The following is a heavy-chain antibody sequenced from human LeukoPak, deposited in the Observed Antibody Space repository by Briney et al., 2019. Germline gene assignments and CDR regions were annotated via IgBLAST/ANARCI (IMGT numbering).Heavy chain of an antibody. D-gene: IGHD3-16*01. J-gene: IGHJ6*02. V-gene: IGHV4-59*01. CDR3: ARGLSYYYYYGMDV. CDR1: GGSISSYD. Sequence: PSETLSLTCTVSGGSISSYDWSWIRQPPGKGLEWIGYIYYSGSTNYNPSLKSRVTISVDTSKNQFSLKLSSVTAADTAVYYCARGLSYYYYYGMDVWGQGTTVTVSS. CDR2: IYYSGST.